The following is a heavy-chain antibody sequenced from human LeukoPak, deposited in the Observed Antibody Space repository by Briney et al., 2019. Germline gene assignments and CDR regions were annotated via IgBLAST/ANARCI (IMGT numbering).Heavy chain of an antibody. Sequence: NPSETLSLTCAVHGGSFSGYYWSWIRQPPGKGLEWIGEINHSGSTNYNPSLKSRVTISVDTSKNQFSLKLSSVTAADTAVYYCARVRPIFGVVGRDVWGKGTTVTVSS. V-gene: IGHV4-34*01. J-gene: IGHJ6*04. CDR1: GGSFSGYY. CDR2: INHSGST. D-gene: IGHD3-3*01. CDR3: ARVRPIFGVVGRDV.